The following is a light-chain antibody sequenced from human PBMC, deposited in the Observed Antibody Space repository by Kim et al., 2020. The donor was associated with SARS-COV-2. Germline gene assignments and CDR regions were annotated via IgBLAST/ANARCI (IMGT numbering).Light chain of an antibody. V-gene: IGLV3-19*01. Sequence: SSELTQDPAVSVALGQTVTITCRGDSLRGYYASWYQQKPGQAPVLVIAAKNKGPSGLPDRFSASSSGNTASLTLTRAQAEDEAVYYCGSRFFGG. CDR1: SLRGYY. J-gene: IGLJ2*01. CDR2: AKN. CDR3: GSRF.